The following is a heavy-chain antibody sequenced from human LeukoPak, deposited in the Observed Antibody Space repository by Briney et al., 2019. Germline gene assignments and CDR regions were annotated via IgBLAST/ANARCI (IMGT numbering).Heavy chain of an antibody. Sequence: ASVKVSCKASGYTFTSYGISWVRQAPGQGLEWMGWISAYNGNTNYAQKLQGRVTMTTDTSTSTAYMELRSLRSDDTAVYYCARGNIAARPYYYYYMDVWGKGTTVTVSS. D-gene: IGHD6-6*01. CDR2: ISAYNGNT. J-gene: IGHJ6*03. CDR3: ARGNIAARPYYYYYMDV. CDR1: GYTFTSYG. V-gene: IGHV1-18*01.